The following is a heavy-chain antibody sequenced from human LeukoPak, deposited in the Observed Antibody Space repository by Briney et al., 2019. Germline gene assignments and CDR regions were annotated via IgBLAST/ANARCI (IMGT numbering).Heavy chain of an antibody. D-gene: IGHD3-22*01. CDR1: GYTFTSYG. V-gene: IGHV1-18*01. CDR3: ARASYDSSGYYPHSDY. Sequence: ASVKVSCKASGYTFTSYGISWVRQAPGQGLEWMGWISAYNGNTNYAQKLQGRVTMTTDTSTSTAYMELRSLRSDDPAVYYCARASYDSSGYYPHSDYWGQGTLVTVSS. CDR2: ISAYNGNT. J-gene: IGHJ4*02.